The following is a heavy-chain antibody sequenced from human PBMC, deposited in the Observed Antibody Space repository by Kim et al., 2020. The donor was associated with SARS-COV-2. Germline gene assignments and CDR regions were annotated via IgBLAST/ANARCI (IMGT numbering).Heavy chain of an antibody. J-gene: IGHJ6*02. Sequence: SETLSLTCTVSGGSISSYYWSWIRQPPGKGLEWIGYIYYSGSTNYNPSLKSRVTISVDTSKNQFSLKLSSVTAADTAVYYCARGWGVPAAMSQHYYCGMDVWGQGTTVTVSS. V-gene: IGHV4-59*13. CDR1: GGSISSYY. D-gene: IGHD2-2*01. CDR2: IYYSGST. CDR3: ARGWGVPAAMSQHYYCGMDV.